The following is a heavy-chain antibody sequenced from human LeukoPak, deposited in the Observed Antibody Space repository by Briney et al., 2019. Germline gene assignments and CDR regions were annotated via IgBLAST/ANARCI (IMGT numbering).Heavy chain of an antibody. CDR3: AKDSYDSSVPMAFDI. CDR1: GFTFSSYA. CDR2: ISGSGGST. Sequence: GRSLRLSCAASGFTFSSYAMSWVRQAPGKGLEWVSAISGSGGSTYYADSVKGRFTISRDNSKNTLYLQMNSLRAEDTAVYYCAKDSYDSSVPMAFDIWGQGTMVTVSS. J-gene: IGHJ3*02. V-gene: IGHV3-23*01. D-gene: IGHD3-22*01.